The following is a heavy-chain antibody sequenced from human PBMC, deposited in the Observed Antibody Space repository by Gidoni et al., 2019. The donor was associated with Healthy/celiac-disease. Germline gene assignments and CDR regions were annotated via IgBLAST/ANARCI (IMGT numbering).Heavy chain of an antibody. V-gene: IGHV3-21*01. CDR1: GFTFSSYS. CDR2: ISSSSSYI. J-gene: IGHJ6*02. D-gene: IGHD3-10*01. Sequence: EVQLVESGGGLVKPGGSLRLSCAASGFTFSSYSMNWVRQAPGKGLEWVSSISSSSSYIYYADSVKGRFTISRDNAKNSLYLQMNSLRAEDTAVYYCARDYRRGVVWFGESYRDYGMDVWGQGTTVTVSS. CDR3: ARDYRRGVVWFGESYRDYGMDV.